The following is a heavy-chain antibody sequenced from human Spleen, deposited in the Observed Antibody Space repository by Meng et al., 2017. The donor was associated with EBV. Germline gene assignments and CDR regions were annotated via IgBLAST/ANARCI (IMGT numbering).Heavy chain of an antibody. CDR2: IHYSEGS. D-gene: IGHD3-10*01. J-gene: IGHJ4*02. V-gene: IGHV4-61*01. Sequence: VLLQEPGPVPVKPSETLSLTCTVSPGSVNSGNTYWSWIRQPPGKGLEWIGYIHYSEGSSHNPSLKSRVTISLDTSKNQVSLKLSSVTAADTALYYCARVTWLRGVRGHFDSWGQGTLVTVSS. CDR1: PGSVNSGNTY. CDR3: ARVTWLRGVRGHFDS.